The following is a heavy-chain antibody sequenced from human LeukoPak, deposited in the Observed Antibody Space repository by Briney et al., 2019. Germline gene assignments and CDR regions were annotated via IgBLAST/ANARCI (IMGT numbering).Heavy chain of an antibody. Sequence: GESLKISSKGSGYSFSSFWINWVRRMPGKGLEWMGRIDPFDSNTNYTPSFEGHVSISADKSMSTAYLQWTSLKAPDAAIYYCARGLYSGYYMSGYWGQGTRVIVSS. V-gene: IGHV5-10-1*01. CDR3: ARGLYSGYYMSGY. CDR1: GYSFSSFW. CDR2: IDPFDSNT. D-gene: IGHD5-12*01. J-gene: IGHJ4*02.